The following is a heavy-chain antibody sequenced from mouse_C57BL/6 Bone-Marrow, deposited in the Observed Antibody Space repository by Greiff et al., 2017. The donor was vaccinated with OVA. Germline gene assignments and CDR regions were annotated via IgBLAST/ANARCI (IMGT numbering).Heavy chain of an antibody. D-gene: IGHD1-1*01. CDR3: ARQGLRL. CDR1: GFTFRSYT. V-gene: IGHV5-9*01. CDR2: ISGGGGNT. Sequence: DVMLVESGGGLVKPGGSLKLSCAASGFTFRSYTMPWVGRTPATRLEWVATISGGGGNTYYPDSVKGRFTISRDNAKNTLYLQMSSLRSEDTALYYCARQGLRLWGQGTLVTVSA. J-gene: IGHJ3*01.